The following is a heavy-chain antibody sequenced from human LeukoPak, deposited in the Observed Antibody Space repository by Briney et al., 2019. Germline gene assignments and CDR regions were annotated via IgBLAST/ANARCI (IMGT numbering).Heavy chain of an antibody. CDR3: VLFVVPGG. J-gene: IGHJ4*02. V-gene: IGHV3-74*01. Sequence: GGSLRLSCAASGFTFSSYWMHWVRQAPGKGLVWVSRINTDGSNTTYADSVKGRFTISRANAKNMVYLQMNSLRAEDTAVYYCVLFVVPGGWGQGNLVTVSS. CDR2: INTDGSNT. CDR1: GFTFSSYW. D-gene: IGHD2-2*01.